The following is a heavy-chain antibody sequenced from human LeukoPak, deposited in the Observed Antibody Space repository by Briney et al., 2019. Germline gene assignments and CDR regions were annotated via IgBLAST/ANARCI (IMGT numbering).Heavy chain of an antibody. CDR2: INPKSGDT. CDR1: GYSFNVYY. D-gene: IGHD2-21*02. CDR3: ARDQGAVVVVTARFDS. J-gene: IGHJ4*02. Sequence: ASVTVSCKASGYSFNVYYMHWLRQVPGQGLEWMGWINPKSGDTKYAQKFQGRVTMTRDTSLNTAYMDLSRLRSDDTAVYYCARDQGAVVVVTARFDSWGQGTLVTVSP. V-gene: IGHV1-2*02.